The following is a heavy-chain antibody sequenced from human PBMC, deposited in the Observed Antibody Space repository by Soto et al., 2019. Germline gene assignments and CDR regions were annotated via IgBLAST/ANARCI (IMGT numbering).Heavy chain of an antibody. Sequence: QVQLVQSGAEVKKPGSSVKVSCKASGGTFSSYAISWVRQAPGQGLEWMGGIIPSFGTANYAQKFQGRVTITADESTSTAYMELSSLRSEDTAVYYCARHYSGQWLVHDAFDIWGQGTMVTVSS. J-gene: IGHJ3*02. CDR1: GGTFSSYA. CDR3: ARHYSGQWLVHDAFDI. CDR2: IIPSFGTA. D-gene: IGHD6-19*01. V-gene: IGHV1-69*01.